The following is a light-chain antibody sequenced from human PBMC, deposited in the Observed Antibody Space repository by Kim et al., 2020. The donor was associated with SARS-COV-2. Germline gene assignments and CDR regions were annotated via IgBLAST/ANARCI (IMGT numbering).Light chain of an antibody. CDR2: EVT. CDR1: GSDVGGYNY. Sequence: GQSVTISCTGTGSDVGGYNYVSWYQHHPGKAPKLMIYEVTKRPSGVPDRFSGSKSGNTASLTVAGRQAEDEADYYCGSYVGNNNFVFGTGTKVTVL. CDR3: GSYVGNNNFV. V-gene: IGLV2-8*01. J-gene: IGLJ1*01.